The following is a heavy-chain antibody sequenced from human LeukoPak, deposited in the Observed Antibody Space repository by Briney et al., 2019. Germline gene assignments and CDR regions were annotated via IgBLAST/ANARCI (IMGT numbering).Heavy chain of an antibody. D-gene: IGHD3-16*02. CDR3: ARHRTASDY. CDR1: GFTLSSYS. J-gene: IGHJ4*02. V-gene: IGHV3-21*01. CDR2: ISSSSYI. Sequence: KPGGSLRLSCAASGFTLSSYSMNWVRQAPGKGLEWVSSISSSSYIYYADSVKGRFTFSRDNAKNSLYLQMNSLRAEDTAVYYCARHRTASDYWGQGTLVTVSS.